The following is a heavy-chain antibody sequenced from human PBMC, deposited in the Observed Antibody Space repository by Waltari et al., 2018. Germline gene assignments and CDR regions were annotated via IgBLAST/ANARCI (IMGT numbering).Heavy chain of an antibody. J-gene: IGHJ4*02. CDR1: GGSISSSRYY. V-gene: IGHV4-39*01. CDR3: ARLVAGGRILDY. D-gene: IGHD6-19*01. Sequence: QLQLQESGPGLVKPSETLSLTCTVSGGSISSSRYYWGWIRQPPGKGLEWIGSIYYSGSTYYNPSLKSRVTISVDTSKNQFSLKRSSVTAADTAVYYCARLVAGGRILDYWGQGTLVTVSS. CDR2: IYYSGST.